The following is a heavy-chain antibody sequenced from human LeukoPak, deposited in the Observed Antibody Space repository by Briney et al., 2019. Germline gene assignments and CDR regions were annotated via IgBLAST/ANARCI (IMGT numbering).Heavy chain of an antibody. D-gene: IGHD2-2*01. V-gene: IGHV3-23*01. CDR3: VKQTSSPDY. Sequence: GGSLRLSCAASGFTFSTYGMTWVRQAPGKGLEWVSAISAGGDSTYYADSVKGRFTIFRDNSKNTLYLQMNSLRAEDTAVYHCVKQTSSPDYWGQGTLVIVSS. CDR2: ISAGGDST. J-gene: IGHJ4*02. CDR1: GFTFSTYG.